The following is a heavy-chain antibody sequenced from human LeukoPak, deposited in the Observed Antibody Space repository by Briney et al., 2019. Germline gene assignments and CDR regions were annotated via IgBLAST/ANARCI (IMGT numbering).Heavy chain of an antibody. CDR2: ISGSGGST. CDR3: AKEFRYGSGSSDAFDI. V-gene: IGHV3-23*01. D-gene: IGHD3-10*01. Sequence: GGSLRLSCAASGFTFSSYAMSWVRQAPGKGLEWVSAISGSGGSTYYADSVKGRFTISRDNSKNTLYLQMNSLRAEDTAVYYCAKEFRYGSGSSDAFDIWGQGTMVTVSS. J-gene: IGHJ3*02. CDR1: GFTFSSYA.